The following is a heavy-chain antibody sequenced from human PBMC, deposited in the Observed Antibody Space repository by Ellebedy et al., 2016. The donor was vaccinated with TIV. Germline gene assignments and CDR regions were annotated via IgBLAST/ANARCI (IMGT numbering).Heavy chain of an antibody. Sequence: GESLKISCAASGFTFSSYGMHWVRQAPGKGLEWVAVISYDGSNTYYADSVKGRFTISRDNSKNTLYLQMNSLRAEDTAVYYCAKGAEMITFGGVIVYKPFDYWGQGTLVTVSS. CDR3: AKGAEMITFGGVIVYKPFDY. D-gene: IGHD3-16*02. CDR1: GFTFSSYG. J-gene: IGHJ4*02. CDR2: ISYDGSNT. V-gene: IGHV3-30*18.